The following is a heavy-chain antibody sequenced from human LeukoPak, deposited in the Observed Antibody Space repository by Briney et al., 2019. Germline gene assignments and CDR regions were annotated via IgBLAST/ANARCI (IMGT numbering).Heavy chain of an antibody. J-gene: IGHJ4*02. Sequence: GGSLRPSCAASGFTFSSYSVTWVSQAPGKGLEWVSYFSSSSAISYADSVKGRFTISRDNAKNSLYLQMNSLRDEDTAVYYCARVCGGDCYHLDYWGQGTLVTVSS. CDR2: FSSSSAI. CDR3: ARVCGGDCYHLDY. CDR1: GFTFSSYS. D-gene: IGHD2-21*02. V-gene: IGHV3-48*02.